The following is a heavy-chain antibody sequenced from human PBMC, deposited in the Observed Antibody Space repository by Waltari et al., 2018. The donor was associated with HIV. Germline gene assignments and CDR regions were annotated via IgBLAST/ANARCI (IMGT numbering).Heavy chain of an antibody. D-gene: IGHD5-18*01. CDR2: YKSGGGIT. V-gene: IGHV3-74*01. CDR3: AKGGTSGYTFGFGR. Sequence: EVQLVESGGGLVQPGGSLRLSCAASGFTFSSYWMHWVRQAPGKGLVCGSGYKSGGGITGHAGSVKGRFTISRDNARNTLYLQMNSLGAEDTAMYYCAKGGTSGYTFGFGRWGQGTLVTVSS. J-gene: IGHJ1*01. CDR1: GFTFSSYW.